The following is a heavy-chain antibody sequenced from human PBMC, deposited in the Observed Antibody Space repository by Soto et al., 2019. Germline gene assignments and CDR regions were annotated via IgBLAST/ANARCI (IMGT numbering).Heavy chain of an antibody. CDR2: INDRGSI. V-gene: IGHV4-34*01. D-gene: IGHD3-9*01. CDR3: ARESHDILTGPHWAWYFDL. Sequence: QVQLQQWGAGPLRPLETLSLTCGVSGGSFSGYYWAWIRQSPGKGLEWIGEINDRGSINYNPSLKSRVSISVDTSKNHYSLNLRSVTSADTAVYYCARESHDILTGPHWAWYFDLWGRGTLVTVSS. J-gene: IGHJ2*01. CDR1: GGSFSGYY.